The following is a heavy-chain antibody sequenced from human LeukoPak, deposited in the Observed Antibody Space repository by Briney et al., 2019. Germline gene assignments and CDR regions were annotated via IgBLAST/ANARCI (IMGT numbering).Heavy chain of an antibody. J-gene: IGHJ4*02. CDR3: ARDKSVVRGVITSYFDY. D-gene: IGHD3-10*01. CDR2: ISYDGSNK. Sequence: GRSLRLSCAASGFTFSSYAMHWVRQAPGKGLEWVAVISYDGSNKYYADSVKGRFTISRDNSKNTLYLQMNSLRAEDTAVHYCARDKSVVRGVITSYFDYWGQGTLVTVSS. CDR1: GFTFSSYA. V-gene: IGHV3-30*04.